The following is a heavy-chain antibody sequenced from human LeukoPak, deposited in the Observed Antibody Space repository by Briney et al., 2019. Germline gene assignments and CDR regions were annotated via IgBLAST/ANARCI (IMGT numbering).Heavy chain of an antibody. CDR2: ISSSSSYI. V-gene: IGHV3-21*01. D-gene: IGHD6-19*01. Sequence: GGSLRLSCAASGFSFSSYSMNWVRQAPGKGLEWVSSISSSSSYIYYADSVKGRFTISRDNAKNSLYLQMNSLRAEDTAVYYCAKYSSGWFDYWGQGTLVTVSS. J-gene: IGHJ4*02. CDR1: GFSFSSYS. CDR3: AKYSSGWFDY.